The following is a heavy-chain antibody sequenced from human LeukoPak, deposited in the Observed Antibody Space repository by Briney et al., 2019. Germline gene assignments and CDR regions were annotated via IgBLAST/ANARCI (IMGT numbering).Heavy chain of an antibody. J-gene: IGHJ4*02. CDR1: GGSFSGYY. CDR2: INHSGST. CDR3: ARLYSSSSGQTFDY. D-gene: IGHD6-6*01. V-gene: IGHV4-34*01. Sequence: SSETLSLTCAVYGGSFSGYYWSWIRQPPGKGLEWIGEINHSGSTNYNPSLKSRVTISVDASKSQFSLKLSSVTAADTAVYYCARLYSSSSGQTFDYWGQGTLVTVSS.